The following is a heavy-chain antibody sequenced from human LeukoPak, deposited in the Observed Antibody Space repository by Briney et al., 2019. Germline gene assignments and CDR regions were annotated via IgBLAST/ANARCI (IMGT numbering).Heavy chain of an antibody. V-gene: IGHV3-30*07. CDR1: GFTFNSYA. CDR3: AKRGVVIRVILVGFHKEAYYFDS. D-gene: IGHD3-22*01. CDR2: ISYDGSNK. Sequence: GGSLRLSCAASGFTFNSYAMHWVRQAPGKGLEWVAVISYDGSNKFYADSVKGRFTISRDNPKNTLYLQMNSLRAEDTAVYLCAKRGVVIRVILVGFHKEAYYFDSWGQGALVTVSS. J-gene: IGHJ4*02.